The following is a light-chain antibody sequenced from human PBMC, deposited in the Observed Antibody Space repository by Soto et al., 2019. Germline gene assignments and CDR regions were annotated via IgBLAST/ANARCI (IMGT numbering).Light chain of an antibody. CDR2: AAS. CDR3: QHSHSTPLT. V-gene: IGKV1-39*01. Sequence: DIQMTQSPSSLSASVGDRVTITCRASQSVSSHLNWYQQKPGKAPKLLIYAASSLQSGVPSRLSGSGYGTDFTLTISSLQPEDFATYSCQHSHSTPLTFGGGTKVDIK. J-gene: IGKJ4*01. CDR1: QSVSSH.